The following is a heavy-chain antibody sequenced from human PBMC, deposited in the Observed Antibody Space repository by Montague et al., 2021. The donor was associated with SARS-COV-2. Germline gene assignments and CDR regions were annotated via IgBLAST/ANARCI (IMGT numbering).Heavy chain of an antibody. V-gene: IGHV3-48*03. Sequence: SLRLSCAASGFIFSSYEMNWVRQAPGKGLEWVSYISSSGSTIYYADSVKGRFTISRDNAKNSLYLQMNSLRAEDTAVYYCARGLPGLRARALFDYWGREAWSPSPQ. CDR3: ARGLPGLRARALFDY. CDR1: GFIFSSYE. CDR2: ISSSGSTI. D-gene: IGHD5-12*01. J-gene: IGHJ4*02.